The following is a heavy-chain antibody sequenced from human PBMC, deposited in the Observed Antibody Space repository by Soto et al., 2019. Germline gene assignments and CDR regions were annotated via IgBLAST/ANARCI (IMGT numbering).Heavy chain of an antibody. CDR2: IDPRSGAS. Sequence: GASVKVSCKPSGYPFTDLYIHWVRQAPGLGLEWMGWIDPRSGASRKTQRFQGRFTMTRDTCTNTVYMELSSLRSDDTAVYFCARANYGPLDYWGQGTLVTVSS. CDR3: ARANYGPLDY. CDR1: GYPFTDLY. D-gene: IGHD3-10*01. J-gene: IGHJ4*02. V-gene: IGHV1-2*02.